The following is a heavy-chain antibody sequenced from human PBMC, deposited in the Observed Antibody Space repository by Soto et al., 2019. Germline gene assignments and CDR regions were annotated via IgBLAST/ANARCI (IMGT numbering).Heavy chain of an antibody. J-gene: IGHJ4*02. D-gene: IGHD3-16*02. CDR3: ARESVSGTYRFDS. CDR1: GDSLSTYY. V-gene: IGHV4-4*07. CDR2: IHDTGRT. Sequence: TLSLTCTVSGDSLSTYYWSWIRQPAGERLEWIGRIHDTGRTNYNPSLKSRVTMSVDTSKNQFSLRVNSVTAADTAVYYCARESVSGTYRFDSWGQGTLVTVSS.